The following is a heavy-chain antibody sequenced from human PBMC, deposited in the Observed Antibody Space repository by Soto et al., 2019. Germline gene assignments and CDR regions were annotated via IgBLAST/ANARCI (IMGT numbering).Heavy chain of an antibody. V-gene: IGHV3-30-3*01. D-gene: IGHD3-22*01. CDR2: ISYDGSRK. J-gene: IGHJ4*02. CDR1: GFTFRSYA. Sequence: GGSLRLSCAAYGFTFRSYAMHWVRQAPGKGLEWVAVISYDGSRKYYADSVKGRFTISRDNSNSTLYLQMSSLRGDDTAEYYCACQYYYDGSDYYTLDYWGQGTLVTVSS. CDR3: ACQYYYDGSDYYTLDY.